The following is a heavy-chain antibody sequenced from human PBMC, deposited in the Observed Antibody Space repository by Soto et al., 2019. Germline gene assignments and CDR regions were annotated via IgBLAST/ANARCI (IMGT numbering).Heavy chain of an antibody. D-gene: IGHD6-13*01. J-gene: IGHJ6*02. V-gene: IGHV3-23*01. Sequence: GGSLRLSCXASGFTFSSYAMSCVRQAPGKGLEWVSAISGSGGSTYYADSVKGRFTISRDNSKNTLYLQMNSLRAEDTAVYYCAKRVDSSSWYSGIYYYYYGMDVWGQGTTVTVSS. CDR2: ISGSGGST. CDR3: AKRVDSSSWYSGIYYYYYGMDV. CDR1: GFTFSSYA.